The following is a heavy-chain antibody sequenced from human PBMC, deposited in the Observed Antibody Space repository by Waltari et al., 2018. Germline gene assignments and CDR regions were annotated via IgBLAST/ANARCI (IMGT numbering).Heavy chain of an antibody. CDR1: GRPVSTTSYF. CDR3: ARLSGYCDDTGCYGHYAMDV. Sequence: QLQLQESGPGLVKPSEPLPLTCTVSGRPVSTTSYFWAWVRQSPGKGLEWIGTFYYPGNIYYNPSLTSRVTISVDSPQNHLSLRLSSVTAADTAVYYCARLSGYCDDTGCYGHYAMDVWGQGTTVTVSS. CDR2: FYYPGNI. D-gene: IGHD2-2*01. J-gene: IGHJ6*02. V-gene: IGHV4-39*02.